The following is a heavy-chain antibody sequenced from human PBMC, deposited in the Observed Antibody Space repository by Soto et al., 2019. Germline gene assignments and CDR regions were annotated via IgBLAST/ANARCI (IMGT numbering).Heavy chain of an antibody. Sequence: PSDTLSLTCTVSGGTIRRYDWTGIRQPAGKGLEWIGRIYSSGSAKYNPSLQSRVTMSLDTSKNQFSLRLTSVTAADTAVYYCARGKRFSDWFDPWGQGTVVTVS. CDR3: ARGKRFSDWFDP. CDR1: GGTIRRYD. J-gene: IGHJ5*02. D-gene: IGHD3-3*01. V-gene: IGHV4-4*07. CDR2: IYSSGSA.